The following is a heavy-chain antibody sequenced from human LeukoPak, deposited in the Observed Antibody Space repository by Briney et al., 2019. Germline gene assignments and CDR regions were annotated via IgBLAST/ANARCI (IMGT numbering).Heavy chain of an antibody. Sequence: GGSLRLSCAASGFTFSSYSMNWVRQAPGKGLEWVSSISSSSSYIYYADSVKGRFTISRDNAKNSLYLQMNSLRAEDTAVYYCARAVVPAAPDYYYYYYMDVWGKGTTVTVSS. D-gene: IGHD2-2*01. J-gene: IGHJ6*03. V-gene: IGHV3-21*01. CDR1: GFTFSSYS. CDR3: ARAVVPAAPDYYYYYYMDV. CDR2: ISSSSSYI.